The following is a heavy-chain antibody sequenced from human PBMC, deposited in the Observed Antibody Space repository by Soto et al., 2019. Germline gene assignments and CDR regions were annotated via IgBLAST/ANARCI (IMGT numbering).Heavy chain of an antibody. V-gene: IGHV4-59*08. Sequence: SETLSLTCTVSGGSISSYYWSWTRQPPGKGLEWIGYIYYSGSTSYNPSLRSRVTISVETSKNQFSLKLTSVTAADTAVYYCARHAGGYYGYIDYWGQGTLVTVSS. CDR1: GGSISSYY. CDR3: ARHAGGYYGYIDY. CDR2: IYYSGST. J-gene: IGHJ4*02. D-gene: IGHD1-26*01.